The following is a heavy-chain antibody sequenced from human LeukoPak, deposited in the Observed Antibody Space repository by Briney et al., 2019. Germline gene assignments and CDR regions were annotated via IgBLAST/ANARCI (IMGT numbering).Heavy chain of an antibody. CDR3: ARGYSSGPAFDI. Sequence: GASVTVSFKSSGYTFTIYYMHWVRQAPGQGLEGRGIINPSGGSTSYAQKFQGRVTMTRDTSTSTVYMELSSLRSEDTAVYYCARGYSSGPAFDIWGQGTMVTVSS. V-gene: IGHV1-46*01. CDR2: INPSGGST. D-gene: IGHD6-19*01. CDR1: GYTFTIYY. J-gene: IGHJ3*02.